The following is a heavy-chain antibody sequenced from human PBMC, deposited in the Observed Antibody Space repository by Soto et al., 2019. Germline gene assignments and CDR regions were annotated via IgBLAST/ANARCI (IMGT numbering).Heavy chain of an antibody. CDR1: GYSFTSYR. CDR3: ARRKSGTRDAFDI. Sequence: GESLKISCNGSGYSFTSYRISWVRQMPGKGLEWMGRIDPSDSYTNYSPSFQGHVTISADKSISTAYLQWSSLKASDTAMYYCARRKSGTRDAFDIWGQGTMVTVSS. D-gene: IGHD3-10*01. J-gene: IGHJ3*02. V-gene: IGHV5-10-1*01. CDR2: IDPSDSYT.